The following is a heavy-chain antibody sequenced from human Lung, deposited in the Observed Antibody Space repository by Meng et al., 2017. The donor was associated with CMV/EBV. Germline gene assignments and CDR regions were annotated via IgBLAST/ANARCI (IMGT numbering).Heavy chain of an antibody. CDR3: GREGSGGYYLDS. D-gene: IGHD3-22*01. J-gene: IGHJ4*02. CDR2: IYGGGGT. CDR1: GFTVSSNH. Sequence: SCAASGFTVSSNHMSWVRQAPGEGLEWVSVIYGGGGTYYADSAAGRFTISRDNPKNTLYLQMNSLRAEDTAVYYCGREGSGGYYLDSWGQGTLVTSSS. V-gene: IGHV3-53*01.